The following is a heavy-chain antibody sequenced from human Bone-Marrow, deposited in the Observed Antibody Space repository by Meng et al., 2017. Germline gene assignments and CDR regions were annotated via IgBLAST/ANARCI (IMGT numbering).Heavy chain of an antibody. V-gene: IGHV3-23*01. J-gene: IGHJ4*02. D-gene: IGHD3-22*01. CDR3: AKIATRYYDSSGYSFVDY. CDR1: GFTFSSHA. CDR2: ITAGGVST. Sequence: GESLKISCAVSGFTFSSHAMSWVRQAPGKGLEWVSAITAGGVSTYYADSVKGRFTISRDNSKNTLYLQMNSLRAEDTAIYYCAKIATRYYDSSGYSFVDYWGQGTLVTVSS.